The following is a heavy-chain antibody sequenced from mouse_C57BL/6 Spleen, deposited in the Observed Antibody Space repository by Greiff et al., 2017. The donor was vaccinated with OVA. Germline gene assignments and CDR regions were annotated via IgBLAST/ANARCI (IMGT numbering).Heavy chain of an antibody. CDR1: GYAFSSSW. CDR2: IYAGDGDT. D-gene: IGHD2-4*01. J-gene: IGHJ2*01. V-gene: IGHV1-82*01. Sequence: QVQLKESGPELVKPGASVKISCKASGYAFSSSWMNWVKQRPGKGLEWIGRIYAGDGDTNYNGKFKGKATLTADKSSSTVYMQLSSLTSEVSAVYFCARRMEDDYAFNYWGQGTTLPVSS. CDR3: ARRMEDDYAFNY.